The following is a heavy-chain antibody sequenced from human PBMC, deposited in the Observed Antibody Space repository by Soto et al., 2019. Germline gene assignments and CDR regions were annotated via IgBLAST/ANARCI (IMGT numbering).Heavy chain of an antibody. Sequence: QVQLVESGGGVVQPGRSLRLSCAATGFTFRSYGMHWVRQAPGKWLEWVAVIWYDGGNKHYADSVKGRFTISRDNSKNTLYLQMKSLRAEDTAVYYCARVPYSSSAAPFRYYGMDVWGQGTTVTVSS. CDR3: ARVPYSSSAAPFRYYGMDV. CDR2: IWYDGGNK. D-gene: IGHD6-6*01. CDR1: GFTFRSYG. J-gene: IGHJ6*02. V-gene: IGHV3-33*01.